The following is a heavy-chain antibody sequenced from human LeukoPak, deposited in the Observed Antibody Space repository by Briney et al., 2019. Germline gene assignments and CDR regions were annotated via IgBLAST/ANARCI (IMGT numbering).Heavy chain of an antibody. D-gene: IGHD3-16*02. CDR2: ISAYNGNT. CDR1: GYSFISYD. CDR3: ARDAFGGVIVIDY. Sequence: ASVKVSCKASGYSFISYDINWLRLATGQGPEWMGWISAYNGNTNYAQKLQGRVTMTTDTSTSTAYMELRSLRSDDTAVYYCARDAFGGVIVIDYWGQGTLVTVSS. V-gene: IGHV1-18*01. J-gene: IGHJ4*02.